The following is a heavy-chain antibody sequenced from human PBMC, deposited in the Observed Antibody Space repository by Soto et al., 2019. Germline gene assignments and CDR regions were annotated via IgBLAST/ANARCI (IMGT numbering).Heavy chain of an antibody. CDR3: RIGTGVVLTSSPLEC. J-gene: IGHJ4*02. CDR1: GGTFSSYA. Sequence: QLQLVQSGDEVRKPGYSESVSCKASGGTFSSYAISWVRQAPGQGLEWMGGIIPIFGTANYALKFRGRVTISSDNSTSTAYMDLSSLRSEDTAVYYWRIGTGVVLTSSPLECWGKGILVIFSS. CDR2: IIPIFGTA. D-gene: IGHD3-3*01. V-gene: IGHV1-69*14.